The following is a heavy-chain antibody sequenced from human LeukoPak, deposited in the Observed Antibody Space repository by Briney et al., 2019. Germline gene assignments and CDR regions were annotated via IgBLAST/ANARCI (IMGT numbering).Heavy chain of an antibody. CDR1: GYTFTSYY. Sequence: ASVKVSCKASGYTFTSYYIFWVRQAPGQGLEWMGIINPRTGNTSYSQKFQGRVTMTRDMSTSTVYMELSSLRLEDTAVYYCARDWEDGLNAPDFWGQGTLVTVSS. V-gene: IGHV1-46*01. J-gene: IGHJ4*02. CDR2: INPRTGNT. CDR3: ARDWEDGLNAPDF. D-gene: IGHD1-26*01.